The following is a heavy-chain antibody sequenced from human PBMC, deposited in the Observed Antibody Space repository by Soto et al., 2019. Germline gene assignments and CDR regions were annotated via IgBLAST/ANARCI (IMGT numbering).Heavy chain of an antibody. CDR1: GGSISSGGYS. J-gene: IGHJ4*02. Sequence: QLQLQESGSRLVKPSQTLSLTCAVSGGSISSGGYSWSWIRQPPGKGLEWIGYIYHSGSIYYNPSLKRRVTIAVDTSKNQCSLKPSSVTAADTAIYYCARGPPHHYWGQGTLVTVSS. V-gene: IGHV4-30-2*01. CDR3: ARGPPHHY. CDR2: IYHSGSI.